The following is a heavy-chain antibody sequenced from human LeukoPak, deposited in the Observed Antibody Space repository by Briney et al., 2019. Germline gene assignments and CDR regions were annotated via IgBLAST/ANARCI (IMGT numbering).Heavy chain of an antibody. CDR3: ARLTDSRLRYFDWLLGYFDY. J-gene: IGHJ4*02. D-gene: IGHD3-9*01. CDR2: MYYSGST. CDR1: GGSISSSSYY. Sequence: SETLSLTCTVSGGSISSSSYYWGWIRQPPGKGLEWIGSMYYSGSTYYNPSLKSRVTISVDTSKNQFSLKLSSVTVADTAVYYCARLTDSRLRYFDWLLGYFDYWGQGTLVTVSS. V-gene: IGHV4-39*01.